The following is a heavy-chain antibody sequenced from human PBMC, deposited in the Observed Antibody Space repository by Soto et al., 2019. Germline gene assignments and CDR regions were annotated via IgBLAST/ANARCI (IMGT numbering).Heavy chain of an antibody. CDR3: ARGPGYNYAYFDY. J-gene: IGHJ4*02. D-gene: IGHD5-18*01. Sequence: ASVKVSCKASGYTFIGYYIHWVRQAPGQGLEWMGWINPNSGGTNYAQKFQGRVTMTCDTSISAAYMELTKLRSDDTAVYYCARGPGYNYAYFDYWGQGALVTVSS. V-gene: IGHV1-2*02. CDR1: GYTFIGYY. CDR2: INPNSGGT.